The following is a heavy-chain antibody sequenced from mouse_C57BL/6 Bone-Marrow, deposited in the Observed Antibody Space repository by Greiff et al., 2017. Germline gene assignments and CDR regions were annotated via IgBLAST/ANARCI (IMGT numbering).Heavy chain of an antibody. Sequence: EVQRVESGAELVRPGASVKLSCTASGFNIKDDYMHWVKQRPEQGLEWIGWIDPENGDTEYASKFQGKATITADTSSNTAYLQLSSLTSEDTAVYYCTTETTVVAPYYAMDYWGQGTSVTVSS. D-gene: IGHD1-1*01. V-gene: IGHV14-4*01. J-gene: IGHJ4*01. CDR3: TTETTVVAPYYAMDY. CDR1: GFNIKDDY. CDR2: IDPENGDT.